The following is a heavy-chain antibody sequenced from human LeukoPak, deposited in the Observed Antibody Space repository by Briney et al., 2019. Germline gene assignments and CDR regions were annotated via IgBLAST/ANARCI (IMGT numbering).Heavy chain of an antibody. J-gene: IGHJ6*02. CDR2: ISGSGGST. V-gene: IGHV3-23*01. CDR3: AKDVRLTMIVVVLKNYDGMDV. D-gene: IGHD3-22*01. CDR1: GFTFSSYA. Sequence: GGSLRLSCAASGFTFSSYAMSWVRQAPVKALEWVSAISGSGGSTYYAAAVKGRFTISRDNSKNTLYLQMNSLRAEDTAVYYCAKDVRLTMIVVVLKNYDGMDVWGQGTTVTVSS.